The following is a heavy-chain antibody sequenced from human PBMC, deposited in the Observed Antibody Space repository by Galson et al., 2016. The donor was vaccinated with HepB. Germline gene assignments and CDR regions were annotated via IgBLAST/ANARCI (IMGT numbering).Heavy chain of an antibody. J-gene: IGHJ3*01. D-gene: IGHD5-12*01. Sequence: ETLSLTCTVSGGSLNDYYWSWLRQPPGKGLQWIGYVYHRGHTKYNPSLKSRVTMSVDPSKSQFTLKMPSVTAADTAVYYCARPTSSGYGDAFDVWGQGTVVTVSS. V-gene: IGHV4-59*12. CDR1: GGSLNDYY. CDR3: ARPTSSGYGDAFDV. CDR2: VYHRGHT.